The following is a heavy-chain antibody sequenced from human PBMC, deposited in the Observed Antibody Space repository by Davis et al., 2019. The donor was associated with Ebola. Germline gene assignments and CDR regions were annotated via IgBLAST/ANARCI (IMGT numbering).Heavy chain of an antibody. J-gene: IGHJ6*02. CDR2: INAGHGKT. D-gene: IGHD4-17*01. Sequence: ASVKVSCKASGYTFTRFAIHWVRQAPGQKLEWMGWINAGHGKTIYSQNFQGRVTITRDTSASTVYMELSSLRSEDTAVYYCARNSVTTRLDYYGMDVWGQGTTVTVSS. CDR1: GYTFTRFA. V-gene: IGHV1-3*01. CDR3: ARNSVTTRLDYYGMDV.